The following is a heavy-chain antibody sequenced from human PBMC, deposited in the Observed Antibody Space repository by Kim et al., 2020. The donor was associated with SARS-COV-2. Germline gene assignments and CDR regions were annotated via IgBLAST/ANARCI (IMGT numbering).Heavy chain of an antibody. V-gene: IGHV4-34*01. J-gene: IGHJ6*03. CDR2: INQSGST. Sequence: TWFRQAYGKGLEWIGEINQSGSTNYNPSLKSRVTISLDTSRNQFSLKVTSVTAADTAIYYCARGRVGVVPSPVLGLGPFWKYHYMDVW. D-gene: IGHD3-3*01. CDR3: ARGRVGVVPSPVLGLGPFWKYHYMDV.